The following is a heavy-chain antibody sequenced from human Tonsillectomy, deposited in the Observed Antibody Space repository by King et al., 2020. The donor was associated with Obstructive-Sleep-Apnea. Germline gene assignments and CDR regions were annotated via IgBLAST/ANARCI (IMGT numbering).Heavy chain of an antibody. CDR2: IYYSGNT. J-gene: IGHJ6*02. CDR1: GGSVTSSSYY. CDR3: AARYFVRSSQTYFGMHV. V-gene: IGHV4-39*01. Sequence: LQLQESGPGLVKPSETLSLTCSVSGGSVTSSSYYWGWVRQSPGKGLEWIASIYYSGNTYYNPSLKSRVTIFADTSKNQFSLNLNSVTAADTAVYYCAARYFVRSSQTYFGMHVWGRGTTVSVS. D-gene: IGHD3-9*01.